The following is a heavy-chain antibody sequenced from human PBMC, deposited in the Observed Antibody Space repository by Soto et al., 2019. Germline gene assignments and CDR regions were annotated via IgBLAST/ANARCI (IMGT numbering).Heavy chain of an antibody. J-gene: IGHJ3*02. CDR1: AYTFTGYY. CDR2: INPNSGGT. V-gene: IGHV1-2*02. Sequence: GXSVKVSCKASAYTFTGYYMHWVRQAPGQGLEWMGWINPNSGGTNYAQKFQGRVTMTRDTSISTAYMELSRLRSDDTAVYYCARPRRGGGAFDIWGQGTMVTASS. CDR3: ARPRRGGGAFDI. D-gene: IGHD3-16*01.